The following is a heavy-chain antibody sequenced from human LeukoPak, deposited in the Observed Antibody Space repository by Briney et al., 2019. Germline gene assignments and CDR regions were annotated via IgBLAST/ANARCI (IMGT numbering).Heavy chain of an antibody. Sequence: SVKVSCKAAVGTVSSYAISWVRQAPGQGLEWMAGIIPIFCTANYAQKFQGRVTITADESTSTAYMELRSLRSEDTAVYYCASTERGYSYGVEYFQHWGQGTLVTVSS. CDR2: IIPIFCTA. V-gene: IGHV1-69*13. J-gene: IGHJ1*01. D-gene: IGHD5-18*01. CDR1: VGTVSSYA. CDR3: ASTERGYSYGVEYFQH.